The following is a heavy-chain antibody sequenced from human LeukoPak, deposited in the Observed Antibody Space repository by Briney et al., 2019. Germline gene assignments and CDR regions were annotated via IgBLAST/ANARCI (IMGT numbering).Heavy chain of an antibody. D-gene: IGHD2-15*01. CDR3: ITRGVVA. Sequence: GGSLRLSCAASGFPFTNAWMNWVRQAPGKGLEWVGRIESKTDGGTIDYAAPVKGRFTISRDDSKNTLYLQMNSLKAEDTAVYYCITRGVVAWGQGTLVTVSS. V-gene: IGHV3-15*07. CDR2: IESKTDGGTI. J-gene: IGHJ4*02. CDR1: GFPFTNAW.